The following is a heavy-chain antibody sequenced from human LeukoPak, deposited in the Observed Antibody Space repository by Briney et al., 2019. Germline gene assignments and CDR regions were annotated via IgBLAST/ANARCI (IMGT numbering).Heavy chain of an antibody. V-gene: IGHV4-59*01. D-gene: IGHD1-14*01. CDR2: IYHGGST. CDR1: GGSISSYY. J-gene: IGHJ6*03. CDR3: ARVFLRNPYYYYYMDV. Sequence: SETLSLTCTVSGGSISSYYWSWIRQPPGKGLEWIGSIYHGGSTYYNPSLKSRVTVSVDTSKNQFSLKLSSVTAADTAVYYCARVFLRNPYYYYYMDVWGKGTTVTVSS.